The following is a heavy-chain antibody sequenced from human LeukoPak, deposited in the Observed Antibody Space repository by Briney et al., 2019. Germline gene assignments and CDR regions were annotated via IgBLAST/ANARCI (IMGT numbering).Heavy chain of an antibody. CDR3: ARDQGYL. V-gene: IGHV3-48*01. D-gene: IGHD1-1*01. CDR1: GFTFSNYN. CDR2: ISSSSSII. Sequence: PWGSLRLSCAASGFTFSNYNMNWVRQAPGKGLEWVSYISSSSSIIYYADSVKGRFTISRDNDMNSVFLQMNSLRAEDTAVYYWARDQGYLRGQGTLVTVSS. J-gene: IGHJ4*02.